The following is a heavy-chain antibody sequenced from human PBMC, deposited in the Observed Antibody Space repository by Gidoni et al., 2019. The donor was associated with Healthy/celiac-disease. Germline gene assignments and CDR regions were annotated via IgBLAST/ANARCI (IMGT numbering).Heavy chain of an antibody. CDR1: GCSISSGGYY. CDR3: ARELRGRQHLVLEPHNYFDY. D-gene: IGHD6-13*01. J-gene: IGHJ4*02. Sequence: QVQLQESGPGLVTPSQTLSPTCTLSGCSISSGGYYCSWTRQHPGKGLEWIGYIYFTGSTYYDPTLKSRVTMSVDMSKTQFSLKLSSVTAADTAVYYCARELRGRQHLVLEPHNYFDYWGQGTLVTVSS. CDR2: IYFTGST. V-gene: IGHV4-31*03.